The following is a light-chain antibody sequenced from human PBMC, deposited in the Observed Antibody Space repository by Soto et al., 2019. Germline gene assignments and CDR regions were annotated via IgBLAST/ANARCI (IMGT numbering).Light chain of an antibody. Sequence: QSVLTQPASVSGSPGQSITFSCTGTNGDIGNYDLVSWYQQHPGKAPKLMISEVTKRPSGISNRFSGSKSGNTASLTISGLQAEDEADYYCCSYAGSWVFGGGTKLTVL. J-gene: IGLJ3*02. CDR1: NGDIGNYDL. V-gene: IGLV2-23*02. CDR3: CSYAGSWV. CDR2: EVT.